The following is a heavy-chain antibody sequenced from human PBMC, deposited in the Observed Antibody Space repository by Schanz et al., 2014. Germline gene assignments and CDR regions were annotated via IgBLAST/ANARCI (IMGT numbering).Heavy chain of an antibody. CDR3: ARGGPAYYFDD. J-gene: IGHJ4*02. CDR1: GFTFRGYA. CDR2: IYIGGNT. V-gene: IGHV3-66*01. Sequence: EVQLVESGGGLIQPGGSLRLSCAASGFTFRGYAMSWVRQAPGRGLEWVSFIYIGGNTYYADSVKGRFTISRDNSRNTLYLQMNSLRAEDTAVYYCARGGPAYYFDDWGQGTLVTVSS.